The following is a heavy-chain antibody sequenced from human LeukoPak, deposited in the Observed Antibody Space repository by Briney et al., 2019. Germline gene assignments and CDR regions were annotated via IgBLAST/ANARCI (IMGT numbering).Heavy chain of an antibody. CDR3: ARSARGSHYGFDF. J-gene: IGHJ4*02. D-gene: IGHD1-26*01. CDR2: ISPAGAT. CDR1: EFSFSNYD. Sequence: GGSLRLSCAASEFSFSNYDVHWVRQAAGDGLEWVSAISPAGATYYSGSVKGRFTISRENARSSLYLQMNSLGAGDTAVYYCARSARGSHYGFDFWGQGTLVTVSS. V-gene: IGHV3-13*01.